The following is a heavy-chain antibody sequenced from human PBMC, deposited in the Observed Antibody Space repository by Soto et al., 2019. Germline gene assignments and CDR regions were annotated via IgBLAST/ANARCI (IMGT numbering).Heavy chain of an antibody. J-gene: IGHJ6*02. CDR2: ISYDGNTK. CDR3: ANGGEGGTEGYYYYGLDV. V-gene: IGHV3-30*18. CDR1: GFIFSKYG. D-gene: IGHD2-15*01. Sequence: PGGSRRLPCAPSGFIFSKYGMHWVRQAPGKGLEWVAFISYDGNTKYYGDSVKGRFTISRDNSKNKLYLQMNRLRGEDTAVFYCANGGEGGTEGYYYYGLDVWGPGTTVTVSS.